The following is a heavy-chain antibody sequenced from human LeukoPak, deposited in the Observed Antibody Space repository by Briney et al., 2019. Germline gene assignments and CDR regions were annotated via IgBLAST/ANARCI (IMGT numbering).Heavy chain of an antibody. CDR1: GGSISSSSYY. J-gene: IGHJ4*02. CDR2: IYYSGST. V-gene: IGHV4-39*01. CDR3: ARGPRPDYFDY. Sequence: SETLSLTCTVSGGSISSSSYYWGWIRQPPGKGLEWIGSIYYSGSTYYNPSLKSRVTISVDTSKNQFSLKLSSVTAADTAVYYCARGPRPDYFDYWGQGTLVTVSS.